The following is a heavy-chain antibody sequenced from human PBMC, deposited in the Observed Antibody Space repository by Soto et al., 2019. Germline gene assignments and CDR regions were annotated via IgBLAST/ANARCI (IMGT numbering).Heavy chain of an antibody. V-gene: IGHV4-4*02. CDR1: GGSISSSNW. CDR2: IYHSGST. J-gene: IGHJ6*02. Sequence: SETLALTCAVSGGSISSSNWWSWVRQPPGKGLEWIGEIYHSGSTNYNPSLKSRVTISVDKSKNQFSLKLSSVTAADTAVYYCARLREQLVRYYYGMDVWGQGTTVTVYS. CDR3: ARLREQLVRYYYGMDV. D-gene: IGHD6-6*01.